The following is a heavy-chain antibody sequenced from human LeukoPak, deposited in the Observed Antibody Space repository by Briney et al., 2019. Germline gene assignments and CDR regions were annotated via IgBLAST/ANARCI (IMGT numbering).Heavy chain of an antibody. V-gene: IGHV4-34*01. D-gene: IGHD4-23*01. CDR2: INHSGST. Sequence: PSETLSLTCAVYGGSFSGYYWSWIRQPPGKGLEWIGEINHSGSTNYNPSLKSRVTISVDTSKNQFSLKLSSVTAADTAVYYCARKFPDNGGNSPLYWYFDLWGRGTLVTVSS. J-gene: IGHJ2*01. CDR1: GGSFSGYY. CDR3: ARKFPDNGGNSPLYWYFDL.